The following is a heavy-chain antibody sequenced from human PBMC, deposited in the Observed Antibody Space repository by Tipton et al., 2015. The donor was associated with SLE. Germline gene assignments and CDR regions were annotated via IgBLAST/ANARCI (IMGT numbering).Heavy chain of an antibody. CDR2: IRYDGSNK. CDR1: GFTFSSYA. J-gene: IGHJ3*02. CDR3: AKDWKRQGEWARGAFDI. D-gene: IGHD3-16*01. V-gene: IGHV3-30*02. Sequence: SLRLSCAASGFTFSSYAMHWVRQAPGKGLEWVAFIRYDGSNKYYADSVKGRFTISRDNSKNTLYLQMNSLRAEDTAVYYCAKDWKRQGEWARGAFDIWGQGTMVTVSS.